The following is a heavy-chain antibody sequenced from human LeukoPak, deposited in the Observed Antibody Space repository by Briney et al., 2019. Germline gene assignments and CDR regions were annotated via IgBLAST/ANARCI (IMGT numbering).Heavy chain of an antibody. CDR3: ARDLSGSYAYFDY. D-gene: IGHD3-16*01. CDR2: ISRSSDSYT. V-gene: IGHV3-11*06. J-gene: IGHJ4*02. CDR1: GFTFSDYY. Sequence: GGSLRLSCAASGFTFSDYYMSWIRQAPGKGLEWVSYISRSSDSYTNYADSMKGRFTIIRDNAKNSLYLQMNNLRAEDTAVYYCARDLSGSYAYFDYWGQGTLVTVSS.